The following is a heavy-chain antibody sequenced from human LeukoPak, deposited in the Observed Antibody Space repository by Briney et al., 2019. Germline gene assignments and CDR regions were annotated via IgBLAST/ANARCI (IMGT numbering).Heavy chain of an antibody. J-gene: IGHJ4*02. CDR2: INPNSGGT. V-gene: IGHV1-2*02. Sequence: ASVKVSCKASGYTFTGYYMHWVRQAPGQGLEWIGWINPNSGGTNYAQKFQGRVTMTTDTSTSTAYMELRSLRSDDTAVYYCARVSHYDILTGTYWGQGTLVTVSS. CDR1: GYTFTGYY. CDR3: ARVSHYDILTGTY. D-gene: IGHD3-9*01.